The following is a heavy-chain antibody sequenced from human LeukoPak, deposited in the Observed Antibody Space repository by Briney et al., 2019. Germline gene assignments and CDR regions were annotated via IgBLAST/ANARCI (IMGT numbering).Heavy chain of an antibody. CDR1: GKTLSDLS. V-gene: IGHV1-24*01. Sequence: ASVKVSCKVSGKTLSDLSIHWLRQPPGKGLEWLGGSDPEDGERIYAQMFQGRVTMIEDTSIDTAYMELSSLRSEDTAVYYCVTGFTTMAVDYFDYWGQGTLVTASP. D-gene: IGHD5-18*01. CDR2: SDPEDGER. CDR3: VTGFTTMAVDYFDY. J-gene: IGHJ4*02.